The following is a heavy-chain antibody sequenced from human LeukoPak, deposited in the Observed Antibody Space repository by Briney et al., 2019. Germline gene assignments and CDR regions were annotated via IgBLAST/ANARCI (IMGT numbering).Heavy chain of an antibody. D-gene: IGHD6-13*01. Sequence: SETLSLTCTVSGGSISSSSYYWGWIRQPPGKGLEWIGSIYYSGSTYYNPSLKSRVTISVDTSKNQFSLELSSVTAADTAVYYCARRKDSSSWMYYFDYWGQGTLVTVSS. V-gene: IGHV4-39*01. CDR3: ARRKDSSSWMYYFDY. CDR2: IYYSGST. J-gene: IGHJ4*02. CDR1: GGSISSSSYY.